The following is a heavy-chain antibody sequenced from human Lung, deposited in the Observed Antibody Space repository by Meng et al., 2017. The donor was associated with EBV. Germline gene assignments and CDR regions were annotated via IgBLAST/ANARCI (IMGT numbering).Heavy chain of an antibody. CDR2: IHDSGST. D-gene: IGHD3-10*01. CDR1: GGSISSGGYY. J-gene: IGHJ5*02. CDR3: ARASYGSGSPLGESWFDP. Sequence: QVQLPEAGPGLVKPSQTLSITCTVSGGSISSGGYYWSWIRQHPGKGLEWIGYIHDSGSTYYNPSLKSRVTISADTSKNQFSLKLSSVTAADTAVYYCARASYGSGSPLGESWFDPWGQGTLVTVSS. V-gene: IGHV4-31*03.